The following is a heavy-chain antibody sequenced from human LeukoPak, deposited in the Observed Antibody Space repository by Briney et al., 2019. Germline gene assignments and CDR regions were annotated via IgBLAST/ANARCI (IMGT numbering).Heavy chain of an antibody. V-gene: IGHV1-18*01. CDR1: GYTFSTYG. CDR3: ARDGMEDVRHSSNWLVRYNYYGMDV. D-gene: IGHD6-13*01. Sequence: GASLKVSCKASGYTFSTYGISWVRQAPGQGLEWIGWISGYNGNTKYVRELQDRITLTRDTSTTTVYMELTSLRSDDTAVYYCARDGMEDVRHSSNWLVRYNYYGMDVWGQGTTVTVSS. CDR2: ISGYNGNT. J-gene: IGHJ6*02.